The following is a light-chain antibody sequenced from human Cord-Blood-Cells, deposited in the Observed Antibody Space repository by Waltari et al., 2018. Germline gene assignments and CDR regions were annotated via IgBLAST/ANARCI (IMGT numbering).Light chain of an antibody. CDR3: QQSYSTPPT. V-gene: IGKV1-39*01. CDR2: PAS. Sequence: DIQMTQSPSSLSASVGDRVTITCRASQSISSYLNWYPQKPGKAPKLLIYPASSLQSGVPSRFRGSGSGTDFTLTISSLQPEDFATYYCQQSYSTPPTFGGGTKVEIK. J-gene: IGKJ4*01. CDR1: QSISSY.